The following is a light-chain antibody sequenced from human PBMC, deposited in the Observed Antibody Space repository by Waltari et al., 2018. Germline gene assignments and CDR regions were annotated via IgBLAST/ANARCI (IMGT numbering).Light chain of an antibody. V-gene: IGKV1-5*03. J-gene: IGKJ1*01. CDR1: ESLNTW. CDR3: HQYRRPPWT. Sequence: DIQMTQSPSTLSASVGDRVTISSRATESLNTWLAWYQQKPGKAPKLLISRSFNLEWGVPSRFSGSGSGTEFTLTISSLQPDDLATYHCHQYRRPPWTFGQGTKV. CDR2: RSF.